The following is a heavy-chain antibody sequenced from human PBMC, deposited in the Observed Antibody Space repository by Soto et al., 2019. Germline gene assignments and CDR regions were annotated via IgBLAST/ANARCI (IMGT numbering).Heavy chain of an antibody. Sequence: QVQLQESGPGLVKPSQTLSLTCTVSGGSISSGGYYWSWIRQHPGKGLEWIGYIYYSGITYYNSSLKSRLTISVDRSTNQFSLKLSSVTAADTAVYYCARVGAVVATAYYFDYWGQGTLVTVSS. CDR1: GGSISSGGYY. V-gene: IGHV4-31*03. D-gene: IGHD2-2*01. J-gene: IGHJ4*02. CDR3: ARVGAVVATAYYFDY. CDR2: IYYSGIT.